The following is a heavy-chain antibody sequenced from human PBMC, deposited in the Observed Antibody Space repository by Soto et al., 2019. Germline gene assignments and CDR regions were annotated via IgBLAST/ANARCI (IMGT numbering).Heavy chain of an antibody. D-gene: IGHD3-3*01. J-gene: IGHJ5*02. Sequence: LSLTCTVSTGSIGNNFWSWIRQPPVNGLEWIGYIYYSGNTNYNPSLKSRVTISVDTSKNQFSLTLSSVTAADTAVYYCARGHYDLSSGSRYDWFDPWGHGTLVTVSS. CDR2: IYYSGNT. CDR1: TGSIGNNF. CDR3: ARGHYDLSSGSRYDWFDP. V-gene: IGHV4-59*01.